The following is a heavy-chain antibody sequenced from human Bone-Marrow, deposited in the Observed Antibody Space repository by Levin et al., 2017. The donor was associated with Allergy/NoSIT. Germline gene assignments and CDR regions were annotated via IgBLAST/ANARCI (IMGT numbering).Heavy chain of an antibody. CDR2: IYYSGST. CDR3: ARDTNSGYDEGWYYGMDV. J-gene: IGHJ6*02. CDR1: GGSISSGDYY. V-gene: IGHV4-30-4*01. D-gene: IGHD5-12*01. Sequence: SQTLSLTCTVSGGSISSGDYYWSWIRQPPGKGLEWIGYIYYSGSTYYNPSLKSRVTISVDTSKNQFSLKLSSVTAADTAVYYCARDTNSGYDEGWYYGMDVWGQGTTVTVSS.